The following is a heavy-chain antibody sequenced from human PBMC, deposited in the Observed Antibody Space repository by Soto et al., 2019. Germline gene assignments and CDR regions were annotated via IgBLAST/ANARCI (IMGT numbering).Heavy chain of an antibody. CDR3: ARYGGDGYNFVY. Sequence: KPSETLSLTCAVYGGSFSGYYWSWIRQPPGKGLEWIGEINHSGSTNYNPSLKSRVTISVDTSKNQFSLKLSSVTAADTAVYYCARYGGDGYNFVYWGQGTLVTVSS. CDR1: GGSFSGYY. V-gene: IGHV4-34*01. CDR2: INHSGST. D-gene: IGHD5-12*01. J-gene: IGHJ4*02.